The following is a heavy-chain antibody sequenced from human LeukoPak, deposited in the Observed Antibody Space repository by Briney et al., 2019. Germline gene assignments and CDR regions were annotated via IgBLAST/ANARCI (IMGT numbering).Heavy chain of an antibody. CDR3: AREGYSGYDSNKFDY. Sequence: SVKVSCKASGCTFSSYAISWVRQAPGQGLEWMGRIIPILGIANYAQKFQGRVTITADKSTSTAYMELSSLRSEDTAVYYCAREGYSGYDSNKFDYWGQGTLVTVSS. CDR1: GCTFSSYA. J-gene: IGHJ4*02. V-gene: IGHV1-69*04. D-gene: IGHD5-12*01. CDR2: IIPILGIA.